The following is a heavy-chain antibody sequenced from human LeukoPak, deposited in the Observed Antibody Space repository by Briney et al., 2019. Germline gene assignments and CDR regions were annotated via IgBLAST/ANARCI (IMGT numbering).Heavy chain of an antibody. J-gene: IGHJ4*02. CDR3: AKGLGSMVRGVIIDY. V-gene: IGHV3-23*01. D-gene: IGHD3-10*01. Sequence: GGSLRLSCAASGFTFSSYAMSWVRRAPGKGLEWVSAISGSGGSTYYADSVKGRFTISRDNSKNTLYLQMNSLRAEDTAVYYCAKGLGSMVRGVIIDYWGQGTLVTVSS. CDR1: GFTFSSYA. CDR2: ISGSGGST.